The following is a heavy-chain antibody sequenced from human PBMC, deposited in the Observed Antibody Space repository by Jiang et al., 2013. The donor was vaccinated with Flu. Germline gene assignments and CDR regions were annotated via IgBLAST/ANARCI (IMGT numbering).Heavy chain of an antibody. Sequence: YAMHWVRQAPGQRLEWMGWINAGNGNTKYSQKFQGRVTITRDTSASTAYMELSSLRSEDTAVYYCAKDIVVVVAARGYYGMDVWGQGTTVTVSS. CDR2: INAGNGNT. CDR1: YA. J-gene: IGHJ6*02. CDR3: AKDIVVVVAARGYYGMDV. V-gene: IGHV1-3*01. D-gene: IGHD2-15*01.